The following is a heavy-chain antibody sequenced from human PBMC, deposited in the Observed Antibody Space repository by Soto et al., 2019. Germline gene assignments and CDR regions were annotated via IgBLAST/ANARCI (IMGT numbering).Heavy chain of an antibody. D-gene: IGHD3-9*01. CDR2: IYYSGST. Sequence: QVQLQESGPGLVKPSQTLSLTCTVSGGSISSGGYYWSWIRQHPGKGLEWIGYIYYSGSTYYNPSLKSRVTISVDTSKNHVSLKLSSVTAADTAVYYCARGHNVLRYFDWLFRRGPNWFDPWGQGTLVTVSS. CDR3: ARGHNVLRYFDWLFRRGPNWFDP. J-gene: IGHJ5*02. CDR1: GGSISSGGYY. V-gene: IGHV4-31*03.